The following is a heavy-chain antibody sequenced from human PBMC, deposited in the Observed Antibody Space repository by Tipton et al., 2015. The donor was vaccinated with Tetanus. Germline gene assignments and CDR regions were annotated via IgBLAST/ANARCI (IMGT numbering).Heavy chain of an antibody. D-gene: IGHD3-10*01. CDR3: ARVKGTYNHYGLDV. CDR1: GGSLSSGTYY. V-gene: IGHV4-39*01. Sequence: TLSLTCTVSGGSLSSGTYYWDWIRQPPGKGLEWIGNIYYNGNTLQNPSLKSRVTLSLDKSKNQFSLKLRSVTAADTAVYYCARVKGTYNHYGLDVWGQGTTVTVSS. CDR2: IYYNGNT. J-gene: IGHJ6*02.